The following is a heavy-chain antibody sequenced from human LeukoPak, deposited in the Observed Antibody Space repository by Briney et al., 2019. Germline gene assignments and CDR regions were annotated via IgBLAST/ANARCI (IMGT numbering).Heavy chain of an antibody. D-gene: IGHD5-18*01. CDR2: IYPGDSDT. CDR1: GYSFTSYW. V-gene: IGHV5-51*01. CDR3: ARLGYSYGLYNWFDP. Sequence: GESLKISCKGSGYSFTSYWIGWVRQMPGKGLEWMGIIYPGDSDTRYSPSFQGQVTISADKSISTAYLQWSSLKASDTAMYYYARLGYSYGLYNWFDPWGRGTLVTVSS. J-gene: IGHJ5*02.